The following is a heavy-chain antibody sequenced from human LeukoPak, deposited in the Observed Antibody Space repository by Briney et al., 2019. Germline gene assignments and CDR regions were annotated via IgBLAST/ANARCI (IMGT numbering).Heavy chain of an antibody. D-gene: IGHD6-13*01. CDR2: ISAYNGNT. CDR1: GYTFTSYG. V-gene: IGHV1-18*01. Sequence: ASVKVSCKASGYTFTSYGISWVRQAPGQGLEWMGWISAYNGNTNYAQKLQGRVTMTTDTTTSTAYMELRSLRSDDTAVYYCARDLVPYSSKTNEDYWGQGTLVTVSS. J-gene: IGHJ4*02. CDR3: ARDLVPYSSKTNEDY.